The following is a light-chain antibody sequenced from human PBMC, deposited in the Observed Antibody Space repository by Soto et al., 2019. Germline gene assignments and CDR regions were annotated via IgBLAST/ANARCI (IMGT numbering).Light chain of an antibody. Sequence: AIQLTQSPSSLSASVGDRVTITCRSSQVISSALAWHQQKPGKAPKLLIYDASSLKSGVPSRFSGSGSGTDFTLTISNLQPEDFANYYCQQFNSYPLTFGQGTRLEIK. V-gene: IGKV1-13*02. CDR3: QQFNSYPLT. J-gene: IGKJ5*01. CDR1: QVISSA. CDR2: DAS.